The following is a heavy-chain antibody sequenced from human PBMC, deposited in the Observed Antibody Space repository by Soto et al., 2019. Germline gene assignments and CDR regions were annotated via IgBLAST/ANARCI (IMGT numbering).Heavy chain of an antibody. CDR1: GFTFSIYG. D-gene: IGHD3-3*01. Sequence: GGSLRLSCAASGFTFSIYGMHWVRQAPGKGLEWVAVIWYDGSNKYYADSVKGRFTISRDNSKNTLYLQMNSLRAEDTAVYYCAKTIPRGDFWSGYPDDAFDIWGQGTMVTVSS. V-gene: IGHV3-33*06. CDR2: IWYDGSNK. J-gene: IGHJ3*02. CDR3: AKTIPRGDFWSGYPDDAFDI.